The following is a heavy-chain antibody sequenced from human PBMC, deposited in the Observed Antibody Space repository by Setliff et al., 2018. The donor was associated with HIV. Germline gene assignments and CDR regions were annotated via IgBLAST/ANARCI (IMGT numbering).Heavy chain of an antibody. J-gene: IGHJ3*02. V-gene: IGHV7-4-1*02. CDR2: INTNTGNP. CDR3: AREGGGNAAGGAFDI. CDR1: GYTFTSYA. Sequence: ASVKVSCKASGYTFTSYAMHWVRQAPGQGLEWMGWINTNTGNPTYAQGFTGRFVFSLDTSVSTAYLQISSLKAEDTAVHYCAREGGGNAAGGAFDIWGQGTMVTVSS. D-gene: IGHD2-15*01.